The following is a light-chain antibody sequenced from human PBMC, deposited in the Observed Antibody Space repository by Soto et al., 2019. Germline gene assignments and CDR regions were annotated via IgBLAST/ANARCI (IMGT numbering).Light chain of an antibody. J-gene: IGKJ5*01. CDR3: QQRNNWPIT. CDR2: DTS. Sequence: EIVLTQSPATLSLSPGERATLSCRASQTVRTYLAWYQQKPGQAPRLLIYDTSNMATGIPSRFSGSGSGTDFTLTISSLDPEDFAVYYCQQRNNWPITFGQGTRLEIK. CDR1: QTVRTY. V-gene: IGKV3-11*01.